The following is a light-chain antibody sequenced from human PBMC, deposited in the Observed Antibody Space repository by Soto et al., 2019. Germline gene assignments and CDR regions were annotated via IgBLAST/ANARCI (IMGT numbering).Light chain of an antibody. CDR2: GAS. V-gene: IGKV3-20*01. CDR1: QSVSSNY. Sequence: EIVLTQSPGTLSLSPGERATLSCRASQSVSSNYLAWYQQKPDQAPRLLIYGASSRATGIPAMFSGSASGTDFPLTISMQAHEDFVDYCGQQYSSSPRTFGQGTKLDIK. CDR3: QQYSSSPRT. J-gene: IGKJ1*01.